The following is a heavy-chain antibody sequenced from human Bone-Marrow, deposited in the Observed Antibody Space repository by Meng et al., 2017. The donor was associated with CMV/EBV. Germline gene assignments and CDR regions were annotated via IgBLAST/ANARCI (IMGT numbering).Heavy chain of an antibody. CDR3: AREYRLNYDSCGFDF. Sequence: GESLKISCAASGFTFSSYGMHWVRQAPGKGLVWVSRISSDGSSTSYADSVKGRFTISRDNAKNTLYLQMNSLRAEDTAVYYCAREYRLNYDSCGFDFWGQGTLVTVSS. CDR1: GFTFSSYG. V-gene: IGHV3-74*01. J-gene: IGHJ4*02. CDR2: ISSDGSST. D-gene: IGHD3-22*01.